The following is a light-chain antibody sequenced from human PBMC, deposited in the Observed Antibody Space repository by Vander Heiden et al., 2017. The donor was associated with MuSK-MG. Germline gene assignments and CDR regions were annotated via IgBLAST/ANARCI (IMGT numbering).Light chain of an antibody. CDR1: SSDVGGYNY. Sequence: QSALTQPPPASGSPGQSVPIPCTGTSSDVGGYNYVSWYQQHPAKAPKLMIFEVSKRPSGVPDRFSGSKSGNTASLTVSGLQAEDEADYYCSSYADSNKLVFGGGTRLTVL. J-gene: IGLJ3*02. CDR3: SSYADSNKLV. CDR2: EVS. V-gene: IGLV2-8*01.